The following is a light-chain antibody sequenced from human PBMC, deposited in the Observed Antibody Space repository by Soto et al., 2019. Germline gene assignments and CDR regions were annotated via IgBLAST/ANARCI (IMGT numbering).Light chain of an antibody. CDR3: QQYNSYSGT. Sequence: DIQMTQSPSTLSASVGDRVTITCRAIQSISSWLAWFQQKPGKAPKLLIYDASSLESGVPSRFSGSGSGTEVTLTISSLQPDEFATDYRQQYNSYSGTFGQGTKVEIK. V-gene: IGKV1-5*01. J-gene: IGKJ1*01. CDR2: DAS. CDR1: QSISSW.